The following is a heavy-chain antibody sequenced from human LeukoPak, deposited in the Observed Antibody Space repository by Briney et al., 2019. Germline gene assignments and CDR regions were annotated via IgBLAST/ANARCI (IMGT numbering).Heavy chain of an antibody. Sequence: PSETLSLTCTVSGGSISSYYWSWIRQPAGKGLEWIGRIHKSGSTNYNPSLKSRVTISVDTSKNQFSLKLSSVTAADTAVYFCARDRGSYSGYDFFDCWGQGTLVTVSS. CDR1: GGSISSYY. CDR2: IHKSGST. CDR3: ARDRGSYSGYDFFDC. J-gene: IGHJ4*02. V-gene: IGHV4-4*07. D-gene: IGHD5-12*01.